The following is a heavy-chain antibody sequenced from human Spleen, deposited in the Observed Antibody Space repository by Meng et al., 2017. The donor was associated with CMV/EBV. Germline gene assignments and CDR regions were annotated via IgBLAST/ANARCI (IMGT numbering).Heavy chain of an antibody. D-gene: IGHD1-1*01. CDR2: IYYSGST. CDR1: GFTFSDYY. J-gene: IGHJ4*02. V-gene: IGHV4-59*01. CDR3: AREITGNYFDY. Sequence: ESLKISCAASGFTFSDYYMSWIRQPPGKGLEWIGYIYYSGSTNYNPSLKSRVTISVDTSKNQFSLKLSSVTAADTAVYYCAREITGNYFDYWGQGTLVTVSS.